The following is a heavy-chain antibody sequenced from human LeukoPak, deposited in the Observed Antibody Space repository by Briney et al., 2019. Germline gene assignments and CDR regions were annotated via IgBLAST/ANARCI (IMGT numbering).Heavy chain of an antibody. CDR1: GFTSSSYS. D-gene: IGHD4-17*01. V-gene: IGHV3-21*01. CDR3: ARRTGAYGDYVYAFDI. J-gene: IGHJ3*02. CDR2: ISSSSSYI. Sequence: GGSLRLSCAASGFTSSSYSMNWVRQAPGKGLEWVSSISSSSSYIYYADSVKGRFTISRDNAKNSLYLQMNSLRAEDTAVYYCARRTGAYGDYVYAFDIWGQGTMVTVSS.